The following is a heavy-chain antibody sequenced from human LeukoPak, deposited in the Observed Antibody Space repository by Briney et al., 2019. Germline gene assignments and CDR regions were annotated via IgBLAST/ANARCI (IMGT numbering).Heavy chain of an antibody. V-gene: IGHV1-2*02. CDR1: GYTFTGYY. J-gene: IGHJ6*03. Sequence: ASVKVSCKASGYTFTGYYMHWVRQAPGQGLEWMGWINPNSGGTNYAQKFQGRVTMTRDTSISTAYMELSRLRSDDTAVYYCARGRCSSTSCYQLGGSYYYMDVWGKGTTVTISS. CDR2: INPNSGGT. CDR3: ARGRCSSTSCYQLGGSYYYMDV. D-gene: IGHD2-2*01.